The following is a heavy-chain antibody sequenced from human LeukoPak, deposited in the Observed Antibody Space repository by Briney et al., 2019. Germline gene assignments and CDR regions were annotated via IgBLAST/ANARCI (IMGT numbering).Heavy chain of an antibody. D-gene: IGHD6-13*01. V-gene: IGHV3-23*01. Sequence: GGSLRLSCAASGFRFSSYAMIWVRQAPGRGLEWVSTISGSDGSTYYADSVKGRFTTSRDNSQNTLYLQMNSLRAEDTAIYYCAKRPRTAADGEFDYWGQGTLVTVSS. CDR1: GFRFSSYA. J-gene: IGHJ4*02. CDR2: ISGSDGST. CDR3: AKRPRTAADGEFDY.